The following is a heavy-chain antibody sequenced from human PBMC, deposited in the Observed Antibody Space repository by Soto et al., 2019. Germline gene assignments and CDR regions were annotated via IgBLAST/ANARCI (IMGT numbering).Heavy chain of an antibody. CDR2: IYYSGTT. CDR1: GGSINNHY. J-gene: IGHJ4*02. CDR3: ARGYCSGRSCYPILI. Sequence: SETLSLTCTVSGGSINNHYWSWIRQPPGKGLEWIGYIYYSGTTNYNPSLKGRVTISVGTSKNQFSLKLSSVTAADTAVYYCARGYCSGRSCYPILIWGQGTLVTVSS. V-gene: IGHV4-59*11. D-gene: IGHD2-15*01.